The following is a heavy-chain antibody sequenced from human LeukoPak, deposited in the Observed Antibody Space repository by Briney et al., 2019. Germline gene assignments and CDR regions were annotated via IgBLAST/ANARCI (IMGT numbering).Heavy chain of an antibody. CDR1: GGSISSGDHY. CDR3: ARLGSSPGPGDY. V-gene: IGHV4-30-4*08. D-gene: IGHD6-6*01. CDR2: MYYSGST. J-gene: IGHJ4*02. Sequence: PSETLSLTCSVSGGSISSGDHYWSWIRQPPGKGLEWIGYMYYSGSTYYNPSLKSRVTISVDTSKNQLSLKVSSVTAADTAVYYCARLGSSPGPGDYWGQGTLVTVSS.